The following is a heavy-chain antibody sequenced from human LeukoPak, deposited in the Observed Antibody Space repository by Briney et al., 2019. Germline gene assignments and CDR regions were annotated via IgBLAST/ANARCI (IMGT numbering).Heavy chain of an antibody. V-gene: IGHV1-69*05. Sequence: ASVKVSCKASGGTFSSSAISWVRQAPGQGLEWMGGIIPIFGTANYAQKFQGRVTITTDESTSTAYMELSSLRSEDTAVYYCARGAAVAGRSHEYFQHWGQGTLVTVSS. CDR3: ARGAAVAGRSHEYFQH. CDR1: GGTFSSSA. CDR2: IIPIFGTA. D-gene: IGHD6-19*01. J-gene: IGHJ1*01.